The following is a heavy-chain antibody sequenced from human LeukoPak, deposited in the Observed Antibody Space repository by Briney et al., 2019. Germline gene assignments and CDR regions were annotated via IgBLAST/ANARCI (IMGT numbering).Heavy chain of an antibody. Sequence: PSQTLSLTCTVSGGSINSNYWSWIRQPPGKGLEWIGYIYYSGSTNYNPSVKSRVTISVDTSKNQFSLKLSSVTAADTAVYYCARDFRDWFDPWGQGTLVTVSS. D-gene: IGHD3-10*01. CDR2: IYYSGST. CDR1: GGSINSNY. V-gene: IGHV4-59*01. CDR3: ARDFRDWFDP. J-gene: IGHJ5*02.